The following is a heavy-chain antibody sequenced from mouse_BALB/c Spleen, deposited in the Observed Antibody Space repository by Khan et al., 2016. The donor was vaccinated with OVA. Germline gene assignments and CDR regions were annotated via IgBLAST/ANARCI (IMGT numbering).Heavy chain of an antibody. CDR3: TEYGNYVWYFDV. CDR2: IDPETGGT. CDR1: GYTFTDYE. Sequence: VQLQESGAELVRPGASVTLSCKASGYTFTDYEMHWVKQTPVHGLEWIGAIDPETGGTAYNQKFKGKATLTADKSSSTAYMELRSLTSEDSAVYSCTEYGNYVWYFDVWGAGTTVTVSS. J-gene: IGHJ1*01. D-gene: IGHD2-10*02. V-gene: IGHV1-15*01.